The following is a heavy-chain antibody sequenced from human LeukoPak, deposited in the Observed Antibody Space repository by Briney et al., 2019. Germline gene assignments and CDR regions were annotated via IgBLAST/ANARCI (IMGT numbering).Heavy chain of an antibody. CDR3: AKSKPPREYCSVTTCYAGFGAFDI. V-gene: IGHV3-30-3*02. CDR2: ISYDGSNK. Sequence: GGSLRLSCAASGFTFSSYAMHWVRQAPGKGLEWVAVISYDGSNKYYADSVKGRFTISRGNSKDTLYLQMNSLRPEDTAIYYCAKSKPPREYCSVTTCYAGFGAFDIWGQGTMVTVFS. CDR1: GFTFSSYA. D-gene: IGHD2-2*01. J-gene: IGHJ3*02.